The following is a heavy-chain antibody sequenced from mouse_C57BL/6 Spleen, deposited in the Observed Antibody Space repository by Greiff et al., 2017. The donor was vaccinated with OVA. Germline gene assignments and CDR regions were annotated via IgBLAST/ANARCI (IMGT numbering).Heavy chain of an antibody. V-gene: IGHV1-82*01. CDR3: ATYYSNYEFAY. CDR1: GYAFSSSW. J-gene: IGHJ3*01. Sequence: QVQLKQSGPELVKPGASVKISCKASGYAFSSSWMNWVKQRPGKGLEWIGRIYPGDGDTNYNGKFKGKATLTADKSSSTAYMQLSSLTSEDSAVYFCATYYSNYEFAYWGQGTLVTVSA. D-gene: IGHD2-5*01. CDR2: IYPGDGDT.